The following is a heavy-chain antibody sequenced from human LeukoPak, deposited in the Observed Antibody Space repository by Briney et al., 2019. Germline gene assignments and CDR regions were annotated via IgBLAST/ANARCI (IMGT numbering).Heavy chain of an antibody. CDR1: GYSISSDYY. J-gene: IGHJ4*02. Sequence: SETLSLTCTVSGYSISSDYYLRWIRQPPGKGLEWIGSIYHSGSTYYNPSLKSRVTISVDTSKNQFSLKLSSVTAADTAVYYCARVVVVVTAHFDYWGQGTLVTVSS. D-gene: IGHD2-21*02. CDR3: ARVVVVVTAHFDY. V-gene: IGHV4-38-2*02. CDR2: IYHSGST.